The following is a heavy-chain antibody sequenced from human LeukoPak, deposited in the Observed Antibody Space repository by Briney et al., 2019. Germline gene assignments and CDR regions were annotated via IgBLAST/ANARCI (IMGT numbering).Heavy chain of an antibody. D-gene: IGHD3-10*01. J-gene: IGHJ3*02. CDR1: GFTFSSYS. V-gene: IGHV3-21*01. CDR3: AREGGFRCGSGIYAFDI. CDR2: ISSSSSYI. Sequence: PGGSLRLSCAASGFTFSSYSMNWVRQAPGKGLEWVSSISSSSSYIYYADSVKGRFTISRDNAKNSLYLQMNSLRAEDTAVYYCAREGGFRCGSGIYAFDIWGQGTMVTVSS.